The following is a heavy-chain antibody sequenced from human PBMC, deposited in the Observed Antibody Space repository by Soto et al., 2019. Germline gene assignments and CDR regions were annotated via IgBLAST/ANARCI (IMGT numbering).Heavy chain of an antibody. CDR2: IYYSGST. V-gene: IGHV4-59*08. Sequence: SETLSLTCTVSGGSISSYYWSWIRQPPGKGLEWIGYIYYSGSTNYNPSLKSRVTISVDTSKNQFSLKLSSVTAADTAVYYCARLGVSGAARPDEAVWFDPWGQGTLVTVSS. J-gene: IGHJ5*02. CDR1: GGSISSYY. D-gene: IGHD6-6*01. CDR3: ARLGVSGAARPDEAVWFDP.